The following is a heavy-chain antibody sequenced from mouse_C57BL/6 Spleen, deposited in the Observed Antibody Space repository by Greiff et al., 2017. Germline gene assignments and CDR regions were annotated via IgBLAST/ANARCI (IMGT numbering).Heavy chain of an antibody. Sequence: VQLQQPGAELVKPGASVKLSCKASGYTFTSYWMHWVKQRPGQGLEWIGMIHPNSGSTNYNEKFKSKATLTVDKSSSTAYMQLSSLTSEDSAVYYGARCLNWGGGRWFAYWGQGTLVTVAA. J-gene: IGHJ3*01. CDR3: ARCLNWGGGRWFAY. V-gene: IGHV1-64*01. D-gene: IGHD4-1*01. CDR1: GYTFTSYW. CDR2: IHPNSGST.